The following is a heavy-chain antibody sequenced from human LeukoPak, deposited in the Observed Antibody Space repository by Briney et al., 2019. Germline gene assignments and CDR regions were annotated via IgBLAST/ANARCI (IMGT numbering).Heavy chain of an antibody. CDR1: GGSISSPISY. CDR3: ARRIVGVIDAFDY. CDR2: VLHSGAT. V-gene: IGHV4-39*01. D-gene: IGHD1-26*01. Sequence: PSETLSLTCTGSGGSISSPISYWGWIRQPPGKGLEWIATVLHSGATFYSPSLEGRLTVSIDTSTNQFSLKMTSMTAADTAVYYCARRIVGVIDAFDYWGQGALVTVSS. J-gene: IGHJ4*02.